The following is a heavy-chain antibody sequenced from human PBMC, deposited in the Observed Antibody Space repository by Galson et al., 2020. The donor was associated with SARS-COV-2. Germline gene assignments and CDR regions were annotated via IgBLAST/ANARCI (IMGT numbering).Heavy chain of an antibody. CDR1: GAPIYSGGYY. J-gene: IGHJ4*02. CDR2: IHHTGSA. Sequence: SQTLSLTCTVSGAPIYSGGYYWSWIRQFPGEGLEWIGYIHHTGSAFYNPSLESRVTISVDRSKNQFSLNPNSVTAADTAVYYCAREGYCTGGSCYGQFGYWGQGTLVTVSS. D-gene: IGHD2-15*01. V-gene: IGHV4-31*02. CDR3: AREGYCTGGSCYGQFGY.